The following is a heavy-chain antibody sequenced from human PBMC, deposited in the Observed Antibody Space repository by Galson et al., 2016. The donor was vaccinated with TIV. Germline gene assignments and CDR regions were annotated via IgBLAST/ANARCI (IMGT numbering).Heavy chain of an antibody. CDR3: AKGMAIFGVIPPWGGMDV. Sequence: SLRLSCAASGFTFSTYVMHWVRQAPGKGLEWVAFVRYDGSHKNYADSVKGRFTISRDNSKYTLYLQMNSLRAEDTAVYYCAKGMAIFGVIPPWGGMDVWGQGPTVTVS. D-gene: IGHD3-3*01. CDR1: GFTFSTYV. J-gene: IGHJ6*02. CDR2: VRYDGSHK. V-gene: IGHV3-30*02.